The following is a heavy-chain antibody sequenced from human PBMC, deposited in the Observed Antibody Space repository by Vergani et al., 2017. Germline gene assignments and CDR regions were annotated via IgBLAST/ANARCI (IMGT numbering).Heavy chain of an antibody. J-gene: IGHJ4*02. D-gene: IGHD2-15*01. Sequence: QVQLRESGPGLVKPSQTLSLTCTVSGGSISSGSYYWSWIRQPAGEGLEWIGRIYTSGSTNYNPSLKSRVTISVDTAKNQFSLKLSSVTAADTAVYYCARETLGYCSGGSCQTQSWGQGTLVTVSS. CDR1: GGSISSGSYY. CDR3: ARETLGYCSGGSCQTQS. V-gene: IGHV4-61*02. CDR2: IYTSGST.